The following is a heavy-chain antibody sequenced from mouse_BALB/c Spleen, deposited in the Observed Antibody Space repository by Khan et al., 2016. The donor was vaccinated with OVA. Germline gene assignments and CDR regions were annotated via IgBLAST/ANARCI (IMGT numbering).Heavy chain of an antibody. CDR2: VNPSTGYT. Sequence: QIQLVQSGGELAKPGASVKLSCTPSGYTFSTYWIPWIRQRPGQGLEWIGYVNPSTGYTDYTKNFKDKATLTADESSSTAYMQLNSLKSADSEGYYLARRGLNGLFAYWGQGTLGTVSA. CDR1: GYTFSTYW. D-gene: IGHD3-1*01. CDR3: ARRGLNGLFAY. J-gene: IGHJ3*01. V-gene: IGHV1-7*01.